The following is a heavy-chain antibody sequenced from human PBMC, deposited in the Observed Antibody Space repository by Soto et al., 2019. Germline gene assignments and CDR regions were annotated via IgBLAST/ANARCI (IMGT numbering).Heavy chain of an antibody. CDR2: GSYSGTT. D-gene: IGHD4-17*01. CDR3: ARGATVTQFDY. J-gene: IGHJ4*02. Sequence: SETLSLTCTVSGVSASSGSFYWAWIRQPPGKGLEWIGFGSYSGTTNYKPSLKSRVTISVDTSRSQISLKVSSLTAADTAVYYCARGATVTQFDYWGRGTLVTVSS. V-gene: IGHV4-61*01. CDR1: GVSASSGSFY.